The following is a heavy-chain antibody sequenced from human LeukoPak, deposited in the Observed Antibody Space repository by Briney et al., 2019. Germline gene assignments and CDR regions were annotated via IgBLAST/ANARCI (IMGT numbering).Heavy chain of an antibody. CDR2: IYYTGST. CDR3: ARGDGDYGWFDP. J-gene: IGHJ5*02. V-gene: IGHV4-59*01. D-gene: IGHD4-17*01. CDR1: GGCISSYY. Sequence: SETLSLTCTVSGGCISSYYWSWIRQPPGDGLEWIGYIYYTGSTNYNPSLKSRVTISVDTSKNHFSLKLSSVTAADTAVYYCARGDGDYGWFDPGGQGTLVTVSS.